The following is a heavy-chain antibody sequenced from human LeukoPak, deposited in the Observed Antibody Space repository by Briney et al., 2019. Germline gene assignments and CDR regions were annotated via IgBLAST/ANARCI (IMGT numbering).Heavy chain of an antibody. CDR1: GGSISSYY. D-gene: IGHD2/OR15-2a*01. V-gene: IGHV4-59*01. CDR3: ASAPHVNYFDF. CDR2: IYYSGST. J-gene: IGHJ4*02. Sequence: SETLSLTCTVSGGSISSYYWSWIRQPPGKGLEWIGYIYYSGSTNYNPSLKSRVTISVDTSKNQFSLKLSSVTAADTAVYYCASAPHVNYFDFWGQGALVTVST.